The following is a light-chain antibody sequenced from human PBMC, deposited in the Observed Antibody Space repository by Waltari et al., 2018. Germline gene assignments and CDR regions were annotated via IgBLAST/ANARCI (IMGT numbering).Light chain of an antibody. J-gene: IGLJ2*01. CDR2: RNN. CDR3: AAWDDSLSGCVV. Sequence: QSVLTQPPSASGTPGQRVTIPCSGRSSNIGSNYAFWYQQRPGTAPKLLIYRNNQRPSGVPDRFFGSKSGTSASLVISGLRSEDEAYYYCAAWDDSLSGCVVFGGGTKVTVL. V-gene: IGLV1-47*01. CDR1: SSNIGSNY.